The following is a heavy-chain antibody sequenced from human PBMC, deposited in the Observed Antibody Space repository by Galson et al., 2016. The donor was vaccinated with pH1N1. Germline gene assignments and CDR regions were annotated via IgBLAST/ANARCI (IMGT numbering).Heavy chain of an antibody. CDR1: GFTFSRHT. Sequence: SLRLSCAASGFTFSRHTMHWVRQAPGKGLQYVSVIGTTGINIFYEDSVRDRFTVSRDNVRYTLHLQMDSLRTEDTAIYHCARDNGYYTDFDYWGQGTLVTVSP. D-gene: IGHD5-18*01. CDR3: ARDNGYYTDFDY. V-gene: IGHV3-64*02. J-gene: IGHJ4*02. CDR2: IGTTGINI.